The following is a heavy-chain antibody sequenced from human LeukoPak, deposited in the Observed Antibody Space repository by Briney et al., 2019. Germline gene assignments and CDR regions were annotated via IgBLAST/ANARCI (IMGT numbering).Heavy chain of an antibody. J-gene: IGHJ5*02. Sequence: ASVYLSCTASGFTFTSYGISCVRQAPGQGLEWMGWISAYNGNTNYAQKLQGRVTMTTDTSTSTAYMELRSLRSDDTAVYYCARDIRRRLLWFGEIPPFDPWGQGTLVTVSS. CDR3: ARDIRRRLLWFGEIPPFDP. CDR1: GFTFTSYG. D-gene: IGHD3-10*01. CDR2: ISAYNGNT. V-gene: IGHV1-18*04.